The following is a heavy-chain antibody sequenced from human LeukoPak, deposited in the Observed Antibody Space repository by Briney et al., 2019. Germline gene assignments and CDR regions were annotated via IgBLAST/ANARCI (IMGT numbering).Heavy chain of an antibody. Sequence: GGSLRLSCAASGFTFSSYAMRWVRQAPGKGLEWVAVISYDGSNKYYADSVKGRFTISRDNSKNTLYLQMNSLRAEDTAVYYCARPYSGRTYYYYGMDVWGQGTTVTVSS. V-gene: IGHV3-30*14. CDR1: GFTFSSYA. CDR2: ISYDGSNK. CDR3: ARPYSGRTYYYYGMDV. D-gene: IGHD1-26*01. J-gene: IGHJ6*02.